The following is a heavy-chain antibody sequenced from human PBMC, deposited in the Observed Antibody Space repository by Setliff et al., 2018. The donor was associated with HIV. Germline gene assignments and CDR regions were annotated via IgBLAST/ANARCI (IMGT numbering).Heavy chain of an antibody. CDR1: GLTLSDYW. D-gene: IGHD3-10*01. Sequence: GGSLRLSCAASGLTLSDYWMHWVRQAPGKGLEWASHISKMGTTIKYADSVKGRFTISRDDAKNTLYPQMNSLRVEDTAVYYCVRAAESHWGQGTVVTVSS. V-gene: IGHV3-74*01. J-gene: IGHJ4*02. CDR2: ISKMGTTI. CDR3: VRAAESH.